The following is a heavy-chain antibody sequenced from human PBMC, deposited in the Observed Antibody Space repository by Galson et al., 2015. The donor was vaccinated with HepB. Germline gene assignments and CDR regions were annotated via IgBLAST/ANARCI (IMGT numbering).Heavy chain of an antibody. CDR1: GFTFSSYW. Sequence: SLRLSCAASGFTFSSYWMSWVRQAPGKGLEWVANIKQDGSEKYYVDSVKGRFTISRDNAKNSLYLQMNSLRAEDTAVYYCARQRFLEWLSYLDYWGQGTLVTVSS. CDR3: ARQRFLEWLSYLDY. CDR2: IKQDGSEK. V-gene: IGHV3-7*03. J-gene: IGHJ4*02. D-gene: IGHD3-3*01.